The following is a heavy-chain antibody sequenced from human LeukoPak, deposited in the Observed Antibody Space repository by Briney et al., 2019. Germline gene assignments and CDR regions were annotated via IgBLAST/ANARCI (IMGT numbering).Heavy chain of an antibody. J-gene: IGHJ4*02. V-gene: IGHV4-30-4*01. CDR3: AREDNIVVGGFDY. Sequence: SETLSLTCTVSGGSISSYYWSWIRQPPGKGLEWIGYIYYSGSTYYNPSLKSRVTISVDTSKNQFSLKLSSVTAADTAVYYCAREDNIVVGGFDYWGQGTLVTVSS. CDR2: IYYSGST. CDR1: GGSISSYY. D-gene: IGHD2-21*01.